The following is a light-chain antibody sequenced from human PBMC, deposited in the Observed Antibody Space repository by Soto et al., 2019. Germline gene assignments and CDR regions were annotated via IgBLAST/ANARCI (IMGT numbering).Light chain of an antibody. CDR1: QGISNY. J-gene: IGKJ1*01. V-gene: IGKV1-27*01. CDR3: QKYNNAPRT. CDR2: AAS. Sequence: DIQMTQSPSSLSASVGDTVTITCRASQGISNYLAWYQQKPGQVPNHLIYAASTLQSGVPSQISSSCSGKEFTLTMSKLLPEDDATYYCQKYNNAPRTFGKGTNVVI.